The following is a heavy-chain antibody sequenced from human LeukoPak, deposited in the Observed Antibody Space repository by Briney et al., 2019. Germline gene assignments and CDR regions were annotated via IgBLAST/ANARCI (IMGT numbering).Heavy chain of an antibody. V-gene: IGHV3-23*01. CDR3: AKGESMTTVTPLDY. CDR1: GFTFGSYA. CDR2: ISGSGRST. D-gene: IGHD4-17*01. J-gene: IGHJ4*02. Sequence: PGGSLRLSCAASGFTFGSYAMSWVRQAPGKGLEWVSGISGSGRSTYYVDSMKGRFTISGDNSKNTLYLQMNSLRAEDTAVYYCAKGESMTTVTPLDYWGQGTLVTVSS.